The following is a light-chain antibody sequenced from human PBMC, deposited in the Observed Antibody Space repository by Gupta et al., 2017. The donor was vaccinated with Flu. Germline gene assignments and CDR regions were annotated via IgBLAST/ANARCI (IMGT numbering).Light chain of an antibody. CDR1: QGIRND. CDR2: AAS. CDR3: RQHTTYPWT. J-gene: IGKJ1*01. Sequence: DIQMTQSPSSLSASIGDRVTITCRASQGIRNDLGWYQQKPGKAPKRLIYAASSLQSGVPSRFSSSGSGTXFTLTIXSLQPEDFARYYCRQHTTYPWTFGXGTKVEIK. V-gene: IGKV1-17*01.